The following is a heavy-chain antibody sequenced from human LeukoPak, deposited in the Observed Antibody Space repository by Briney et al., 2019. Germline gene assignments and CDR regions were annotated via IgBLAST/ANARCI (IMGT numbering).Heavy chain of an antibody. V-gene: IGHV4-59*08. CDR1: GGSISSYY. CDR2: IYYSGST. Sequence: SETLSLTCTVSGGSISSYYWSWIRQPPGKGLEWIGYIYYSGSTNYNPSLKSRVTISVDTSKNQFSLKLSSVTATDTAVYYCARHRSSSSSWYFTFDYWGQGTLVTVSS. D-gene: IGHD6-13*01. J-gene: IGHJ4*02. CDR3: ARHRSSSSSWYFTFDY.